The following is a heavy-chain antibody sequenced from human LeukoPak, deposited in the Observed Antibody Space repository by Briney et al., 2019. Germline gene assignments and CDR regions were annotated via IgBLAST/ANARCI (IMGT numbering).Heavy chain of an antibody. CDR3: AKDIIRGTIGVVPSAPIAY. CDR1: GFTFSSYP. D-gene: IGHD2-2*01. J-gene: IGHJ4*02. CDR2: ISGSGGST. Sequence: GGSLTLSCAASGFTFSSYPMSWVRQAPGKGLDWFSAISGSGGSTYYADSVKGRFSISVDSSTNTLYLKMNSVTAEDTAVYYCAKDIIRGTIGVVPSAPIAYWGQGTLVTVSS. V-gene: IGHV3-23*01.